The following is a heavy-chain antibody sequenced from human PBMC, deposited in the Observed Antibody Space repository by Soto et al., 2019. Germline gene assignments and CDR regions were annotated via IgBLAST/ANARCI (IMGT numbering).Heavy chain of an antibody. CDR3: VKGYWKGDV. Sequence: EVQLLESGGGLVQPGGSLRLSCAASGFTFSTYAMNWVRQAPGNGLEWVSAISGSGGSIHYADSVKGRFTISRDNSKNTLYLQMNRLRDKATAVYHCVKGYWKGDVGGQGTTVTVSS. V-gene: IGHV3-23*01. CDR1: GFTFSTYA. CDR2: ISGSGGSI. D-gene: IGHD1-1*01. J-gene: IGHJ6*02.